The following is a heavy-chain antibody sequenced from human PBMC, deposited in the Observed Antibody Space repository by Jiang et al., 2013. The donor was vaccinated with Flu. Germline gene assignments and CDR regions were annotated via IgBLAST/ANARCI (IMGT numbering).Heavy chain of an antibody. D-gene: IGHD6-13*01. J-gene: IGHJ4*02. Sequence: CKASGYTFTSYAMNWVRQAPGQGLEWMGWINTNTGNPTYAQGFTGRFVFSLDTSVSTAYLQISSLKAEDTAVYYCACSAMGSSWSVFGYWGQGTLVTVSS. CDR2: INTNTGNP. CDR1: GYTFTSYA. CDR3: ACSAMGSSWSVFGY. V-gene: IGHV7-4-1*02.